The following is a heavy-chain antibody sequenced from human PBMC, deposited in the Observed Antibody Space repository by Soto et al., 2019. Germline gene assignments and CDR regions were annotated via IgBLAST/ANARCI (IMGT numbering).Heavy chain of an antibody. CDR3: ARETDSYGDYYFDY. V-gene: IGHV4-4*02. CDR1: GGSISSSNW. CDR2: IYHSGST. J-gene: IGHJ4*02. D-gene: IGHD4-17*01. Sequence: QVQLQESGPGLVKPSGTLSLTCAVSGGSISSSNWWSWVRQPPGKGMEWIGEIYHSGSTNYNQSLKSRVTIAVDKSQNQFSLKLSSVTAADTAVYYCARETDSYGDYYFDYWGQGTLVTVSS.